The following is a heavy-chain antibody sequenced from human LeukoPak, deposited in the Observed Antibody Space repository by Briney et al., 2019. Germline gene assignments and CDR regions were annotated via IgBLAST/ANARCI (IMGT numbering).Heavy chain of an antibody. V-gene: IGHV3-48*01. CDR3: ARFAAGGSYYYYMDV. J-gene: IGHJ6*03. Sequence: YPGGSLRLSCAASGFTFSSYTMNWVRQPPGKGLEWVSNIGTSSTTIYYADSVKGRSTISRDNAKNSLYLQMNSLRADDTAVYYCARFAAGGSYYYYMDVWGKGTTVTVSS. CDR1: GFTFSSYT. D-gene: IGHD6-25*01. CDR2: IGTSSTTI.